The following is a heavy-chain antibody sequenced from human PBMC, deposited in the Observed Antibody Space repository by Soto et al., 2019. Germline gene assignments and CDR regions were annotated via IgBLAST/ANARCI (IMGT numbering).Heavy chain of an antibody. D-gene: IGHD3-22*01. CDR2: MKQDGSEK. Sequence: PGGSLRLFCAASGFTFSSYWMSWVRQAPGKGLEWVANMKQDGSEKYYVDSVKGRFTIYRDNAKNSLYLQMNSLRAEDTAVYYCARDLGNYYDSSGYHLFDYWGQGTLVTVSS. V-gene: IGHV3-7*01. CDR1: GFTFSSYW. CDR3: ARDLGNYYDSSGYHLFDY. J-gene: IGHJ4*02.